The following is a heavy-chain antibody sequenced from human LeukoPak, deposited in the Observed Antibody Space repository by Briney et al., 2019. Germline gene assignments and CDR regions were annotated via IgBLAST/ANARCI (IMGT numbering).Heavy chain of an antibody. CDR1: GYTFTSSD. V-gene: IGHV1-69*05. CDR3: ARVPDYGDYVSPFDY. D-gene: IGHD4-17*01. Sequence: SVKVSCKASGYTFTSSDINWVRQAPGQGLEWMGGIIPIFGTANYAQKFQGRVTITTDESTSTAYMELSSLRSEDTAVYYCARVPDYGDYVSPFDYWGQGTLVTVSS. J-gene: IGHJ4*02. CDR2: IIPIFGTA.